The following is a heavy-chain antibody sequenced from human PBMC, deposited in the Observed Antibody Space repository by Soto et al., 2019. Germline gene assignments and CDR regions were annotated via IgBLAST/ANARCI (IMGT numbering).Heavy chain of an antibody. V-gene: IGHV4-59*01. Sequence: QEQLQESGPGLVKASETLSLTCTVSGGSISNYYCSWIRQPPGKGLEWIGYIYYSGSANYNPSLKSRVTISVDTSKNQFSLKLSSVTAADTAVYYCARAGDATLSDYWGQGTLVTVSS. J-gene: IGHJ4*02. CDR3: ARAGDATLSDY. D-gene: IGHD2-15*01. CDR1: GGSISNYY. CDR2: IYYSGSA.